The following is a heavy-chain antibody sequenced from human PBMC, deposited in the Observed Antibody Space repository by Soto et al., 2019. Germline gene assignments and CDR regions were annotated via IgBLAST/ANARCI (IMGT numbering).Heavy chain of an antibody. D-gene: IGHD3-10*01. CDR3: ARGRPVPY. Sequence: EVQLVESGGGLVQPGGSLRLSCAASGFTFSSYWMSWVRQASGKGLEWVANVNQDGGEKFYVGSVKGRFTISRDNAMNSLYLQMNSLRAEDTAVYYCARGRPVPYWGQGTLVTVSS. CDR2: VNQDGGEK. CDR1: GFTFSSYW. V-gene: IGHV3-7*01. J-gene: IGHJ4*02.